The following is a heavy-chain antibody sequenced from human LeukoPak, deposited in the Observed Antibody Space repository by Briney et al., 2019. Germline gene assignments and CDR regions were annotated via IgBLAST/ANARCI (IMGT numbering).Heavy chain of an antibody. D-gene: IGHD3-10*01. CDR3: ARDYRENYGSGSYSD. J-gene: IGHJ4*02. CDR2: INWNGGST. Sequence: GGSLRLSCAASGFSFDDYAMSWVRQAPGKGLEWVSGINWNGGSTGYADSVKGRFTISRDNAKNSLYLQMNSLRAEDTAVYYCARDYRENYGSGSYSDWGQGTLVTVSS. CDR1: GFSFDDYA. V-gene: IGHV3-20*04.